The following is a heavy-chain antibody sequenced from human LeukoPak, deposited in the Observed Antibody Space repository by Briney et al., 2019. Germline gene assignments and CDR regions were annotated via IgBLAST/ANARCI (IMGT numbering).Heavy chain of an antibody. CDR3: ARKRIVRGYSGYTCGYYYYGMDV. D-gene: IGHD5-12*01. CDR2: INPSGGST. V-gene: IGHV1-46*01. J-gene: IGHJ6*02. Sequence: GASVKVSCKASGYTFTSYYMHWVRQAPGQGLEWMGIINPSGGSTSYAQKFQGRVTITADESTSTAYMELSSLRSEDTAVYYCARKRIVRGYSGYTCGYYYYGMDVWGQGTTVTVSS. CDR1: GYTFTSYY.